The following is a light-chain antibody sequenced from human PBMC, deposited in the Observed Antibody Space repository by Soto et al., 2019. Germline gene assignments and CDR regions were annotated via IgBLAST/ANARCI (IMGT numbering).Light chain of an antibody. J-gene: IGKJ1*01. CDR3: QQYGWAPTWT. CDR2: GAS. V-gene: IGKV3-20*01. CDR1: QSVSCSY. Sequence: EIVLTRSPGTRSLSPEERATLSCRASQSVSCSYLAWYQQKSGQAPRLLIYGASIRATGIPDRFSGSGSGTDFTLTISRLEPEDFAVYYCQQYGWAPTWTFGQGTKVDIK.